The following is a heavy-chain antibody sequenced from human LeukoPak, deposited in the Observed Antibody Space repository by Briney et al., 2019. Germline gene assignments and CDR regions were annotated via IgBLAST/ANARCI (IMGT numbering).Heavy chain of an antibody. J-gene: IGHJ5*02. V-gene: IGHV3-11*01. Sequence: GGSLRLSCAASGFTFSDYYMSWIRQAPGKGLEWVSYISSSGSSKYYADSVKGRFTISRDNAKNSLYLQMSSLRSEDTAIYYCARDNSVGDNAWWFDPWGQGTLVTVSS. D-gene: IGHD1-26*01. CDR3: ARDNSVGDNAWWFDP. CDR2: ISSSGSSK. CDR1: GFTFSDYY.